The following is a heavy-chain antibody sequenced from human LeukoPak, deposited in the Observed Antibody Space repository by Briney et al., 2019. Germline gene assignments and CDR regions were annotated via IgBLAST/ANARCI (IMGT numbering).Heavy chain of an antibody. CDR3: VLGSSGFLAPGYFDS. CDR2: ISTNGGST. Sequence: GGSLRLSCAASGFSFSIYEMNWVRQAPGKGLQYVSGISTNGGSTYYADSVKGRFSISRDNSKNTLYLQMSSLRAEDTAVYYCVLGSSGFLAPGYFDSWGQGTLVTVSS. D-gene: IGHD3-22*01. J-gene: IGHJ4*02. V-gene: IGHV3-64D*09. CDR1: GFSFSIYE.